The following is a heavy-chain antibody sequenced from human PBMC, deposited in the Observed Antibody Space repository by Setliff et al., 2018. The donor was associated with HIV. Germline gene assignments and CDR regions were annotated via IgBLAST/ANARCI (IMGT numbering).Heavy chain of an antibody. V-gene: IGHV3-7*03. J-gene: IGHJ5*02. D-gene: IGHD1-26*01. CDR2: IRHDGNQI. CDR3: ANLWEVGA. CDR1: GFTFSDYW. Sequence: GGSLRLSCAASGFTFSDYWMDWVRQAPGKGLEWVAAIRHDGNQIYYVDSVKGRFTISRDNARTSVYLEMNDPRVEDTAVYLCANLWEVGAWGQGTLVTVSS.